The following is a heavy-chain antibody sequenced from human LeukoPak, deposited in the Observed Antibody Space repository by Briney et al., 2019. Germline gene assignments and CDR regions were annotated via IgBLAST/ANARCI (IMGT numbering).Heavy chain of an antibody. Sequence: SGGSLRLSCAGSGFTFSSYWMHWVRQAPGKGLVWVSRINSDGSTTSYADSVKGRFTISRENAKKTMYLQMNSLRVEDTAEYYCARGTDDIDIWGQGTMVTVSS. CDR1: GFTFSSYW. J-gene: IGHJ3*02. CDR3: ARGTDDIDI. D-gene: IGHD3-9*01. V-gene: IGHV3-74*01. CDR2: INSDGSTT.